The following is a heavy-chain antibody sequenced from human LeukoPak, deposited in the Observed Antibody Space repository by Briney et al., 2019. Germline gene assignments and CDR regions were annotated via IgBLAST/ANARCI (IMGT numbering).Heavy chain of an antibody. D-gene: IGHD6-19*01. Sequence: ASVKVSCKASGYTFTSYYMHWVRQAPGQGLEWMGIINPSGGSTSYAQKFQGRVTMTRDTSTSTVYMELSSLRSEDTAVYYCARTHSSGRYTTERPFDYWGQGTLVTVSS. CDR3: ARTHSSGRYTTERPFDY. J-gene: IGHJ4*02. CDR2: INPSGGST. V-gene: IGHV1-46*01. CDR1: GYTFTSYY.